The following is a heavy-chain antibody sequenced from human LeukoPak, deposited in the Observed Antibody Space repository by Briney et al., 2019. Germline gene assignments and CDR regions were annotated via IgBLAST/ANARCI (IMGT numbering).Heavy chain of an antibody. D-gene: IGHD2-2*01. CDR3: ARGVGRLRYCSSTSCSHDY. V-gene: IGHV4-39*02. CDR1: GGSISSSSYY. J-gene: IGHJ4*02. Sequence: PSETLSLTCSVSGGSISSSSYYWNWIRQPPGKELEWVGSIYYSGTTYYNSSLKSRVTISEDTSKNRFSLMLTSVTAADTAVYYCARGVGRLRYCSSTSCSHDYWGQGTLVTVSS. CDR2: IYYSGTT.